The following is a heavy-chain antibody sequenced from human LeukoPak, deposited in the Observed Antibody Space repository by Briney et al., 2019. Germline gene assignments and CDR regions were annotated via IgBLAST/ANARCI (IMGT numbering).Heavy chain of an antibody. Sequence: ASVKVSCKASGYTFTSYYMHWVRQAPGQGLEWMGIINPSGGSTSYAQKFQGRVTMTRDMSTSTVYMELSSLRSDDTAVYYCARDLRANAGSGSYYYYMDVWGKGTTVTVSS. CDR3: ARDLRANAGSGSYYYYMDV. CDR1: GYTFTSYY. D-gene: IGHD1-26*01. V-gene: IGHV1-46*01. CDR2: INPSGGST. J-gene: IGHJ6*03.